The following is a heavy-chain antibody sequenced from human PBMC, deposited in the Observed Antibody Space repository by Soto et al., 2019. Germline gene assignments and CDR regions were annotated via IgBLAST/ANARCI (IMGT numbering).Heavy chain of an antibody. CDR3: AKDIGLGSCSSTSCDWGVAFDI. CDR1: GFTFDDYA. Sequence: DVQLVESGGGLVQPGRSLRLSCAASGFTFDDYAMHWVRQAPGKGLEWVSGISWNSGSIGYADSVKGRFTISRDNAKNSLYLQMNSLRAEDTALYYCAKDIGLGSCSSTSCDWGVAFDIWGQGTMVTVSS. J-gene: IGHJ3*02. CDR2: ISWNSGSI. V-gene: IGHV3-9*01. D-gene: IGHD2-2*01.